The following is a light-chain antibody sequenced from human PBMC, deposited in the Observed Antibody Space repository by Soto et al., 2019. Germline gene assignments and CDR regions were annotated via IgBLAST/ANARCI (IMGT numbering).Light chain of an antibody. CDR2: DAS. Sequence: EIVMTQSPATLSVSPGERATLSCRASQSVSSSRLAWYRQKPGQAPRLLIYDASNRATGIPARFSGSGSGTDFTLTISSLEPEDFAVYYCQQRSNWITFGQGTRLE. CDR1: QSVSSSR. CDR3: QQRSNWIT. J-gene: IGKJ5*01. V-gene: IGKV3D-20*02.